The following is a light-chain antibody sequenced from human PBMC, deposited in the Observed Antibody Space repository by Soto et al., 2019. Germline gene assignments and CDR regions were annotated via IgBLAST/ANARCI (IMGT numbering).Light chain of an antibody. CDR3: CSYAGSSTFVV. CDR2: EVS. V-gene: IGLV2-23*02. Sequence: QSALTQPASVSGSPGQSITISCTRTGSDVGSYNLVSWYQQHPGKAPKLMIYEVSKRPSGVSNRFSGSKSGNTASLTISGLQAEDEADYYCCSYAGSSTFVVFGGGTKLTVL. J-gene: IGLJ2*01. CDR1: GSDVGSYNL.